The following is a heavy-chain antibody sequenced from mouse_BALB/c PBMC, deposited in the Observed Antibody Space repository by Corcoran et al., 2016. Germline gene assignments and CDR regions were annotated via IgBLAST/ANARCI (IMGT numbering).Heavy chain of an antibody. Sequence: EVLLQQSGPELVKPGASVKIPCKASGYRFTDYNMDWVRQSHGKSLEWIGDINPRSGGTIYNQTLKGKATLTVDKSSSTAYMELHSLTSDDTAVYYCARWGITTFDYWGQGTSVTVSS. CDR1: GYRFTDYN. CDR3: ARWGITTFDY. V-gene: IGHV1-18*01. J-gene: IGHJ2*03. D-gene: IGHD1-1*01. CDR2: INPRSGGT.